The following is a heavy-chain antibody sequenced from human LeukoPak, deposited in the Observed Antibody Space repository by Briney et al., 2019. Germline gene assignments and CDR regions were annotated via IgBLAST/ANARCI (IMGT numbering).Heavy chain of an antibody. CDR3: AREFPPVRD. CDR2: IYYSGST. J-gene: IGHJ4*02. D-gene: IGHD4-17*01. CDR1: GGSISSSSYY. V-gene: IGHV4-30-4*08. Sequence: PSETLSLTCTVSGGSISSSSYYWGWIRQPPGKGLEWIGYIYYSGSTYYNPSLKSRVTISVDTSKNQFSLKLSSVTAADAAVYYCAREFPPVRDWGQGTLVTVSS.